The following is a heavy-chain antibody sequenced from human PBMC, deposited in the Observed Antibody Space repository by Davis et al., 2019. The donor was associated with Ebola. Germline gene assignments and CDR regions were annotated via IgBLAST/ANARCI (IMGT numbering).Heavy chain of an antibody. CDR2: IIPILGIA. CDR3: ARDHGQWELLIGFDY. V-gene: IGHV1-69*04. Sequence: AASVKVSCKASGGTFSSYAISWVRQAPGQGLEWMGRIIPILGIANYAQKFQGRVTMTRDTSTSTVYMELSSLRAEDTAVYYCARDHGQWELLIGFDYWGQGTLVTVSS. D-gene: IGHD1-26*01. CDR1: GGTFSSYA. J-gene: IGHJ4*02.